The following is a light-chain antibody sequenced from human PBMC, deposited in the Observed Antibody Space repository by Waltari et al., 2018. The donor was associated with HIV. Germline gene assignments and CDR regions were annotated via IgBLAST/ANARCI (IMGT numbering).Light chain of an antibody. CDR2: GAS. Sequence: EIVLTQSPGTLSLSPGERATLSCMASQSLHTTAIAWHQLKTGQAPRVVLYGASSRAIGIPVSCSGIASGTNFTLTISRLEPEYFAVYYCQQYVTSRVTFGQGTRLEIK. J-gene: IGKJ5*01. V-gene: IGKV3-20*01. CDR1: QSLHTTA. CDR3: QQYVTSRVT.